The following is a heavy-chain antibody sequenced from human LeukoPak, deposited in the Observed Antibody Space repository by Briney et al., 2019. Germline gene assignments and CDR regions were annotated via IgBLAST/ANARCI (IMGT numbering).Heavy chain of an antibody. Sequence: PSQTLSLTCAVSGGSISSGGYSWSWIRQPPGKGLEWIGYIYHSGSTYYNPSLKSRVTISVDRSKNQFSLKLSSVTAADTAVYYCAREVAATRSLDYWGQGTLVTVSS. D-gene: IGHD2-15*01. CDR1: GGSISSGGYS. J-gene: IGHJ4*02. CDR3: AREVAATRSLDY. CDR2: IYHSGST. V-gene: IGHV4-30-2*01.